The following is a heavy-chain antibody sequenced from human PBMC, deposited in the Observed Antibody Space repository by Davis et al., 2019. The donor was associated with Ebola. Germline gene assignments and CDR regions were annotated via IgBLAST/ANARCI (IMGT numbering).Heavy chain of an antibody. V-gene: IGHV3-7*03. CDR3: AREYYDFWSGYYHAASLDY. J-gene: IGHJ4*02. CDR2: IKQDGSEK. Sequence: GESLKISCEASGFTFSSYWMSWVRQAPGKGLEWVANIKQDGSEKYYVDSVKGRFTISRDNAKNSLYLQMNSLRAEDTAVYYCAREYYDFWSGYYHAASLDYWGQGTLVTVSS. D-gene: IGHD3-3*01. CDR1: GFTFSSYW.